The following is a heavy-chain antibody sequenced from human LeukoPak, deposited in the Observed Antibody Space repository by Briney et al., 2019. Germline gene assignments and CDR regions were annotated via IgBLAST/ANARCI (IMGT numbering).Heavy chain of an antibody. CDR2: IYPGDSDT. D-gene: IGHD3-10*01. V-gene: IGHV5-51*01. J-gene: IGHJ4*02. Sequence: GGSLKISCKGSGYSFTTYWIGWVRQMPGKGLEWMGIIYPGDSDTRYSPSFQGQVTISADKSINTAYLQWSSLKASDTAMYYCARRMVRGVMDYFDYWGQGTLVTVSS. CDR3: ARRMVRGVMDYFDY. CDR1: GYSFTTYW.